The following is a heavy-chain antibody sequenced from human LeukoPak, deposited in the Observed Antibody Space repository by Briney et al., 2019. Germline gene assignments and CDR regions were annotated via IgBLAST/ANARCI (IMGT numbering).Heavy chain of an antibody. CDR1: GFTFSNHG. CDR3: ASHYGSGSDSWLDP. Sequence: GGSLRLSCAASGFTFSNHGMSWVRQGPGKGLEWASAISGSGEKTYYADSVKVRFTISRDNSKNTLHLQMNSLRADDTAIYYCASHYGSGSDSWLDPWGQGTLVTVSS. D-gene: IGHD3-10*01. V-gene: IGHV3-23*01. J-gene: IGHJ5*02. CDR2: ISGSGEKT.